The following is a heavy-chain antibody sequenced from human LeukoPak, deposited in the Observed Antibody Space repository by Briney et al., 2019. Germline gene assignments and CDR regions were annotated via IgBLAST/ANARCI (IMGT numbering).Heavy chain of an antibody. CDR3: ARDLDWGAFDA. CDR2: ISYDGSNK. CDR1: GFTFSSYA. Sequence: GGSLRLSCAASGFTFSSYAMHWVRQAPGKGLEWVAVISYDGSNKYYADSVKGRFTISRDNSKNTVSLHMNSLRAEDTALYYCARDLDWGAFDAWGQGTLVTVSS. D-gene: IGHD3-9*01. V-gene: IGHV3-30*04. J-gene: IGHJ5*02.